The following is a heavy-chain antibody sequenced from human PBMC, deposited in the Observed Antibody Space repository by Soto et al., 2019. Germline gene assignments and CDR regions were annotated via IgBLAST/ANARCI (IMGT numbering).Heavy chain of an antibody. CDR3: AREKDSYGLDY. V-gene: IGHV4-31*03. CDR2: IYYSGST. CDR1: GGSISSGGYY. Sequence: SETLSLTCTVSGGSISSGGYYWSWIRQHPGKGLEWIGYIYYSGSTYYNPSLKSRVTISVDTSKNQFSLKLSSVTAADTAVYYCAREKDSYGLDYWGQGTLVTVSS. J-gene: IGHJ4*02. D-gene: IGHD5-18*01.